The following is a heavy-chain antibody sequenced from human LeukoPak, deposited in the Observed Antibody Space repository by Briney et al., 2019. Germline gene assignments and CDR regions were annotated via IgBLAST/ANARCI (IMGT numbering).Heavy chain of an antibody. D-gene: IGHD5-12*01. CDR2: INPSGGST. V-gene: IGHV1-46*01. CDR1: GYTFTGYY. CDR3: ARNSHSGYDPSDYYYYMDV. J-gene: IGHJ6*03. Sequence: ASVKVSCKASGYTFTGYYMHWVRQAPGQGLEWMGIINPSGGSTSYAQKFQGRVTMTRDTSTSTVYMELSSLRSEDTAVYYCARNSHSGYDPSDYYYYMDVWGKGTTVTISS.